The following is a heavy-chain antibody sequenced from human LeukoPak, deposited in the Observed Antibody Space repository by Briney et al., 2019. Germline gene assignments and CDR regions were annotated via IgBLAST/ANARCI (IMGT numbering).Heavy chain of an antibody. V-gene: IGHV3-15*01. J-gene: IGHJ4*02. Sequence: PGGSLRLSCAASGFTFSNAWMSWVRQAPGKGLEWVGRIKSKTDGGTTDYAAPVKDRFTISRGDSKNTLYLQMNSLKTEDTAVYYCTTVDPQYYYDSSGYYFDYWGQGTLVTVSS. CDR3: TTVDPQYYYDSSGYYFDY. D-gene: IGHD3-22*01. CDR2: IKSKTDGGTT. CDR1: GFTFSNAW.